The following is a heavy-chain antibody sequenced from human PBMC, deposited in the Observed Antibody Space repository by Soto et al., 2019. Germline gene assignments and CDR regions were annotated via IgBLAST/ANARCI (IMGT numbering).Heavy chain of an antibody. Sequence: PSETLSLTCTVSGGSLSSPNYYWGWVRQPPGKGLDSMGSIYYSGSTSFNPSLKSRATISLDTSQNQFSLKLSSVTAADTAIYYCTRHDYGDYVDYWGLGTLVTGSS. CDR1: GGSLSSPNYY. CDR2: IYYSGST. D-gene: IGHD4-17*01. CDR3: TRHDYGDYVDY. V-gene: IGHV4-39*01. J-gene: IGHJ4*02.